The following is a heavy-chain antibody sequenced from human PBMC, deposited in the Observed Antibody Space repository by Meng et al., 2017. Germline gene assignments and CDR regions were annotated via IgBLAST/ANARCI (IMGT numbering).Heavy chain of an antibody. CDR2: INPNSGGT. V-gene: IGHV1-2*06. J-gene: IGHJ4*02. Sequence: ASVKVSCKASGYTFTGYYMHWVRQAPGQGLEWMGRINPNSGGTNYAQKFQGRVTMTRDTSISTAYMELSRLRSDDTAVYYCARASRHSSSWYGYDYWGQGNLVTVS. CDR1: GYTFTGYY. CDR3: ARASRHSSSWYGYDY. D-gene: IGHD6-13*01.